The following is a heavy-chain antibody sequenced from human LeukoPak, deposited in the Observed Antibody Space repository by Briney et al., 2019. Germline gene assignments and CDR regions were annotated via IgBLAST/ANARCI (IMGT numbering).Heavy chain of an antibody. CDR1: GRSISIYY. CDR2: IYTSGST. CDR3: ARLYNWNDGYFDY. Sequence: PSDTQSLTCTVSGRSISIYYWSWIRHPAGGGLEWIVRIYTSGSTNYNPSLKSRVSISVDKSKNQFSLKLSSVTAAGTAVYYCARLYNWNDGYFDYWGQGTLVTVSS. D-gene: IGHD1-1*01. J-gene: IGHJ4*02. V-gene: IGHV4-4*07.